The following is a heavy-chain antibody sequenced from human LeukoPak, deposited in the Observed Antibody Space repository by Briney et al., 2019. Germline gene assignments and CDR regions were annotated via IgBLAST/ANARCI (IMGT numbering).Heavy chain of an antibody. D-gene: IGHD1-14*01. CDR2: IIPILGIA. CDR1: GCTFSSYA. Sequence: ASVKVSCKSSGCTFSSYAISWVRQAPGQGLEWMGRIIPILGIANYAQKFQGRVTITADKSTSTAYMELSSLRSEDTAVYYCARDLGRPGYWGQGTLVTVSS. J-gene: IGHJ4*02. CDR3: ARDLGRPGY. V-gene: IGHV1-69*04.